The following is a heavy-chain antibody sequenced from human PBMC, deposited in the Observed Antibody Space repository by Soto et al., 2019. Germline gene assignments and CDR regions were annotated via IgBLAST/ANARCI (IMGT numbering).Heavy chain of an antibody. CDR1: GFSLSTSGVG. Sequence: SGPTLVNPTQTLTLTCTFCGFSLSTSGVGVGWIRQPPGKALEWLALIYWDDDKRYSPSLKSRLTITKDTSKNQVVLTMTNMDPVDTATYYCARLIAVAGTWEEFDYWGQGTLVTVSS. V-gene: IGHV2-5*02. CDR3: ARLIAVAGTWEEFDY. J-gene: IGHJ4*02. D-gene: IGHD6-19*01. CDR2: IYWDDDK.